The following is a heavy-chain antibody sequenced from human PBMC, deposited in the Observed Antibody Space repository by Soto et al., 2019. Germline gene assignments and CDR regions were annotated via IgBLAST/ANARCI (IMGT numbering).Heavy chain of an antibody. J-gene: IGHJ4*02. D-gene: IGHD6-19*01. CDR3: ARIIAEAGTGFDF. CDR2: IYPGDSDI. V-gene: IGHV5-51*01. Sequence: GESLKISCQASGYTFISYWIAWVRQMPGKGLEWMGIIYPGDSDIRYNPSFQGQVTISADKSINTAYLQWSSLKASDTAIYYCARIIAEAGTGFDFWGQGTLVTVSS. CDR1: GYTFISYW.